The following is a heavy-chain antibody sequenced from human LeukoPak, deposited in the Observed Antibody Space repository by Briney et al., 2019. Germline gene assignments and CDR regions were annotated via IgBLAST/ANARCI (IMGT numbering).Heavy chain of an antibody. Sequence: SETLSLTCAVSGGSIRRSHWWSWVRQPPGKGLEWLAEIYNSGSTNYNPSLKSRLTISEDKSKNQSSLKLSSVTAAGTAVYYCARVTYDNWFDPWGQGTLVTVSS. CDR3: ARVTYDNWFDP. CDR2: IYNSGST. V-gene: IGHV4-4*02. J-gene: IGHJ5*02. CDR1: GGSIRRSHW.